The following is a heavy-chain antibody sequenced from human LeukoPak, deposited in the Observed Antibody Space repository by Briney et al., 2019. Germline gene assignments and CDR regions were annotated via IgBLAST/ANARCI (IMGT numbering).Heavy chain of an antibody. CDR3: ARGRRGPNCSGGSCLLDY. D-gene: IGHD2-15*01. CDR1: GFTFSSYA. V-gene: IGHV3-23*01. J-gene: IGHJ4*02. CDR2: ISGSGGST. Sequence: GGSLRLSCAASGFTFSSYAMSWVRKAPGKGLEWVSAISGSGGSTYYADSVKGRFTISRDNSKNTLYLQMNSLRAEDTAVYYCARGRRGPNCSGGSCLLDYWGQGTLVTVSS.